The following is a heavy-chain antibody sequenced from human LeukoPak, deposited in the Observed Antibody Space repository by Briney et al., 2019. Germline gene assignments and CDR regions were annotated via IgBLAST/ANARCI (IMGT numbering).Heavy chain of an antibody. CDR1: GFSFNNYV. CDR2: ISGTGGGI. Sequence: GGSLRLSCEASGFSFNNYVMSWVRQAPGKGLEWVSAISGTGGGIYYADSVKGRFTISRDNSKNTLFLQVNSLRAGDTAVYFCVRGYSFGPYGMDVWGQGTTVTVSS. V-gene: IGHV3-23*01. CDR3: VRGYSFGPYGMDV. J-gene: IGHJ6*02. D-gene: IGHD2-15*01.